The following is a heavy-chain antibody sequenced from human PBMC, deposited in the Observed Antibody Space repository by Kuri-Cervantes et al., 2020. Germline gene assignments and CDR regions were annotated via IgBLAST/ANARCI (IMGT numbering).Heavy chain of an antibody. V-gene: IGHV1-3*02. D-gene: IGHD1-26*01. CDR3: ARDVSGSYYGDY. CDR1: GYTFTSYA. CDR2: SNAGNGNT. J-gene: IGHJ4*02. Sequence: ASVKVSCKASGYTFTSYAMHWVRQAPGQRLEWMGWSNAGNGNTKYSQEFQGRVTITRDTSAGTAYMELRSLRSDDTAVYYCARDVSGSYYGDYWGQGTLVTVSS.